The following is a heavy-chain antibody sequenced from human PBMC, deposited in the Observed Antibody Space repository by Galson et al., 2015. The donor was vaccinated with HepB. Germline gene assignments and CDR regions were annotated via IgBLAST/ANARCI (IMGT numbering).Heavy chain of an antibody. J-gene: IGHJ4*02. CDR1: GYTFTSYA. D-gene: IGHD6-19*01. CDR3: ARENAVAGTYYFDY. V-gene: IGHV7-4-1*02. CDR2: INTNTGNP. Sequence: SVKVSCKASGYTFTSYAMNWVRQAPGQGLEWMGWINTNTGNPTYAQGFTGRFVFSLDTSVSTAYLQISSLKAEDTAVYYSARENAVAGTYYFDYWGQGTLVTVSS.